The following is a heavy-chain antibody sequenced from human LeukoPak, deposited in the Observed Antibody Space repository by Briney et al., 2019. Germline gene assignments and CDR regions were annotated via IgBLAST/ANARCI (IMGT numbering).Heavy chain of an antibody. V-gene: IGHV4-31*03. J-gene: IGHJ5*02. CDR1: GGSISSGGYY. D-gene: IGHD3-3*01. CDR3: ARGGDYDFWSGYEYNWFDP. Sequence: PSETLSLACTVSGGSISSGGYYWSWIRQHPGKGLEWIGYIYYSGSTYYNPSLKSRVTISVDTSKNQFSLKLSSVTAADTAVYYCARGGDYDFWSGYEYNWFDPWGQGTLVTVS. CDR2: IYYSGST.